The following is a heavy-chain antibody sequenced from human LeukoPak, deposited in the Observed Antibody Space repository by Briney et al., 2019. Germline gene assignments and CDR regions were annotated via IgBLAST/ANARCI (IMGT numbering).Heavy chain of an antibody. V-gene: IGHV1-18*01. Sequence: ASVKVSCKASGYTFTSYGISWVRQAPGQGLEWMGWISAYNGYTNYAQNFQGRVTMTTDASTSTAYMELRSLRSDDTAVYYCVREVSMVRGVITFYHYNGMDVWGQGTAVTVSS. D-gene: IGHD3-10*01. CDR1: GYTFTSYG. CDR2: ISAYNGYT. J-gene: IGHJ6*02. CDR3: VREVSMVRGVITFYHYNGMDV.